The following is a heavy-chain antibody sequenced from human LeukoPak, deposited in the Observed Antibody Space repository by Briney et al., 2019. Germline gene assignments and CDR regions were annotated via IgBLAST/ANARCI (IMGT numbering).Heavy chain of an antibody. V-gene: IGHV1-18*01. CDR3: ARDTHRREDHFDY. J-gene: IGHJ4*02. CDR2: VSAYNGNT. Sequence: EASVKVSCKASGYTFTTYGISWVRQAPGQGLEWMGWVSAYNGNTNYAQKVQGRVTMTTDTSTSTAYMELRSLRSDDTAVYFCARDTHRREDHFDYWGQGTLVTVSS. CDR1: GYTFTTYG.